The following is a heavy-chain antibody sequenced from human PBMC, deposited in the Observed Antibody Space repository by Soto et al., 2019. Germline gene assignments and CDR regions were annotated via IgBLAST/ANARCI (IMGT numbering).Heavy chain of an antibody. J-gene: IGHJ4*02. CDR3: ARDGYDGSGSPYPAY. D-gene: IGHD3-10*01. V-gene: IGHV4-59*01. CDR1: GGSMSEYF. Sequence: NPXATLSLTFSVSGGSMSEYFWSWIRQSPERGLEWIGYVYYLGSTDYNPSLKSRVTISVDTSKRQFSLRLSSVTAADAAIYYCARDGYDGSGSPYPAYWGPGTQVTVSS. CDR2: VYYLGST.